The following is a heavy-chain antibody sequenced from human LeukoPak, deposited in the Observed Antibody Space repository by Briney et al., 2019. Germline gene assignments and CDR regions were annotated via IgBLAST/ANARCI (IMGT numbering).Heavy chain of an antibody. J-gene: IGHJ4*02. D-gene: IGHD3-10*01. V-gene: IGHV4-4*02. CDR1: GGSISSSNW. CDR3: ARILYYYYGSGSYPYYFDY. CDR2: IYHSGST. Sequence: SETLSLTCAVSGGSISSSNWWSWVRQPPGKGLEWIGEIYHSGSTNYNPSLKSRVTISVDKSKNQFSLKLSSVTAADTAVYYCARILYYYYGSGSYPYYFDYWGQGTLVTVSS.